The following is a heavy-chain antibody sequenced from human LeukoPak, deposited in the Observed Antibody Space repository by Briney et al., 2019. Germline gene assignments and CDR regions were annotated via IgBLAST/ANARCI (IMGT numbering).Heavy chain of an antibody. D-gene: IGHD2-21*02. CDR2: VTWNGSRT. Sequence: GGSLRLSCAASGFTFSNSDMNWVHQAPGKRREWVSGVTWNGSRTHYADSVKGRFIISRDNSRNTLYLQTNSLRAEDTAVYYCVRLGVLWWCLLSNYWGQGTLVTVSS. CDR1: GFTFSNSD. V-gene: IGHV3-35*01. J-gene: IGHJ4*02. CDR3: VRLGVLWWCLLSNY.